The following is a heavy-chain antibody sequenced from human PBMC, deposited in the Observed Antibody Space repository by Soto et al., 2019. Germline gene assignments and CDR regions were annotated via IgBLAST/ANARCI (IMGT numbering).Heavy chain of an antibody. V-gene: IGHV4-59*08. J-gene: IGHJ4*02. CDR1: GGSISSYY. Sequence: QVQLQESGPGLVKPSETLSLTCTVSGGSISSYYWSWIRQPPGKGLEWIGYIYYSGSTNYNPSLKSRVTISVDTSKNQFSLKLSSVTAADTAVYYCARHAEAEIDVWSGFHCPYYDYWGQGTLVTVSS. D-gene: IGHD3-3*01. CDR2: IYYSGST. CDR3: ARHAEAEIDVWSGFHCPYYDY.